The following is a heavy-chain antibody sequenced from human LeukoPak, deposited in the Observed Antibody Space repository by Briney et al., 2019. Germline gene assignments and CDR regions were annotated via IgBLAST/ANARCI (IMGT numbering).Heavy chain of an antibody. CDR2: IYPGDSDT. CDR3: ATTKDPKNYYYYYMDV. V-gene: IGHV5-51*01. CDR1: GYSFTNYW. D-gene: IGHD1/OR15-1a*01. J-gene: IGHJ6*03. Sequence: GESLKISCKGSGYSFTNYWIVWVRQLPGKGLEYMGIIYPGDSDTRYSPSFQGQVTISADKSISTAYLQWSSLKASDTAMYHCATTKDPKNYYYYYMDVWGKGTTVTISS.